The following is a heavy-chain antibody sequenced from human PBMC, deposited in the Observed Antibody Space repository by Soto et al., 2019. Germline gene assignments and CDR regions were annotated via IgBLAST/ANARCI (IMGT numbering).Heavy chain of an antibody. CDR1: GGSISSYY. CDR3: ARHSGGYNGFDFSY. Sequence: QVQLQESGPGLVKPSETLSLTCTVSGGSISSYYWSWIRQPPGKGLEGIGYIYYTGSTNYNPSLKSRVTISVDTSKNQFSLSLTSVTAADTAVYYCARHSGGYNGFDFSYWGQGALVTVSS. V-gene: IGHV4-59*08. J-gene: IGHJ4*02. CDR2: IYYTGST. D-gene: IGHD5-12*01.